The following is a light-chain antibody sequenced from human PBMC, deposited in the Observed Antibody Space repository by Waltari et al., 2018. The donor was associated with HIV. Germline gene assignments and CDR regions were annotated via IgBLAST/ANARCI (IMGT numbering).Light chain of an antibody. CDR1: SHATAASKF. V-gene: IGLV2-8*01. CDR3: SSDGGTSDGRTRKFHVI. CDR2: DVN. J-gene: IGLJ2*01. Sequence: QSALTQPPSASGSPGQPVTIPCTGSSHATAASKFVSWSPQHPGKAPRLSIADVNNRPTGVPERFSGSKSGNTASLTVSGLQAEDEATYYCSSDGGTSDGRTRKFHVIFGGGTKLTVL.